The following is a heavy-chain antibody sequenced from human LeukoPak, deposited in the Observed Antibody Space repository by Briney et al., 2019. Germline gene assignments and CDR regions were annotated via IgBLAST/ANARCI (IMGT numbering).Heavy chain of an antibody. CDR3: AKAMYSGSYYGLYFQH. CDR1: GFTFSTYG. CDR2: ISYDGSNK. Sequence: GGSLRLSCAASGFTFSTYGMHWVRQAPGKGLEWVAVISYDGSNKYYADSVKGRFTISRDNSKNTPYLQMNSLRAEDTAVYYCAKAMYSGSYYGLYFQHWGQGTLVTVSS. J-gene: IGHJ1*01. V-gene: IGHV3-30*18. D-gene: IGHD1-26*01.